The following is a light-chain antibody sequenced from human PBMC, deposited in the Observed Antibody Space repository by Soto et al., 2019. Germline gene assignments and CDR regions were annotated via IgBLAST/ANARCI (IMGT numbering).Light chain of an antibody. Sequence: SLPGQPPSGSGAPGQSVTISCNGSSSNIGAGYDVHWYQQLPGTAPKLLIYGNSNRPSGVPDRFSGSKSGTSASLAITGLQAEDEADYYCQSYDSSLSGLYVFGTGTKVT. V-gene: IGLV1-40*01. CDR1: SSNIGAGYD. CDR2: GNS. J-gene: IGLJ1*01. CDR3: QSYDSSLSGLYV.